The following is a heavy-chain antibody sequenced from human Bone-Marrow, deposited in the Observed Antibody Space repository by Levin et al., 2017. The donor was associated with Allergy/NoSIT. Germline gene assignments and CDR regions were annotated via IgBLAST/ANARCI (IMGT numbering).Heavy chain of an antibody. V-gene: IGHV3-23*01. Sequence: GESLKISCAASGFTFYNYVMNWVRQSPGKGLEWVSGISSSGGSTYYADSVKGRFTISRDNSKNTLYLQINSLRAEDTAVYYCAKAKSHLDYYGSGSYDSWGQGTLVTVSS. CDR3: AKAKSHLDYYGSGSYDS. J-gene: IGHJ5*01. CDR2: ISSSGGST. CDR1: GFTFYNYV. D-gene: IGHD3-10*01.